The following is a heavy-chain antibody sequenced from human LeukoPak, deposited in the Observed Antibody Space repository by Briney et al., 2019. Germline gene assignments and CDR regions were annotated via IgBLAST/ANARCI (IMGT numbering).Heavy chain of an antibody. V-gene: IGHV1-8*02. CDR2: MNPNSGNT. J-gene: IGHJ3*02. CDR3: ARAGSWELLGDDAFDI. Sequence: ASVKVSCKASGGTFSSYAISWVRQGPGQGLEWMGWMNPNSGNTGYAQKFQGRVTMTRNTSISTAYMELSSLRSEDTAVYYCARAGSWELLGDDAFDIWGQGTMVTVSS. CDR1: GGTFSSYA. D-gene: IGHD1-26*01.